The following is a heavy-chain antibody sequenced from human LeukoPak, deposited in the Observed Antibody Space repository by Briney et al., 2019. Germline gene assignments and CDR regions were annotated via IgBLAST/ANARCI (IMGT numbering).Heavy chain of an antibody. V-gene: IGHV1-46*01. J-gene: IGHJ5*02. CDR2: INPSGGST. CDR3: ARDRIYGTNWFDP. D-gene: IGHD1-7*01. Sequence: ASVKVSCKASGYTFTSYYMHWVRQAPGQGLEWMGIINPSGGSTSYAQKFQGRVIMTADTSTNTAYMELRSLTSDDTAVYYCARDRIYGTNWFDPWGQGTLVTVSS. CDR1: GYTFTSYY.